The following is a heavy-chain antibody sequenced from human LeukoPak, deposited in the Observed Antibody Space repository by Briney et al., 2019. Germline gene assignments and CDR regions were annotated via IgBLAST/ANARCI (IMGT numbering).Heavy chain of an antibody. V-gene: IGHV5-10-1*01. Sequence: PGESLKISCKGSGYSFTRYWISWVRQMPGKGLEWMGRIDPSDSYSNNSPSFQGHVTISADKSINTAYLQWSSLKASDTAMYYCARRRGGFDYWGQGTLVTVSS. CDR2: IDPSDSYS. CDR3: ARRRGGFDY. J-gene: IGHJ4*02. D-gene: IGHD3-16*01. CDR1: GYSFTRYW.